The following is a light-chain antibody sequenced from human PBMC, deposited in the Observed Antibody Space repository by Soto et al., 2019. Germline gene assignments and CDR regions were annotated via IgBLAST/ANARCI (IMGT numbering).Light chain of an antibody. CDR2: DAS. V-gene: IGKV1-5*01. Sequence: EIQMTQSPSTVSGSVGDRVTITCRASQNIDDYLAWYQQKPGKAPKLLIYDASNLQSGVPSRFSGSGSGTEFTLIISSLQPDDFATYYCQQYNSYWMFGLGTKVDI. CDR3: QQYNSYWM. J-gene: IGKJ1*01. CDR1: QNIDDY.